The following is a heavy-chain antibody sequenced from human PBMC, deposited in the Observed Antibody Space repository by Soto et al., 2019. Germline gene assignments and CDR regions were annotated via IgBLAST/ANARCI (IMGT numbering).Heavy chain of an antibody. J-gene: IGHJ4*02. Sequence: GGSLRLSCAASGFTFSSFWMTWIRQAPGKGLEWVANIKQDGSEKYYVDSVKGRFTISRDNARNSLFLEMKSLRSEDTAVYSCVRDRSGSYLEGFDYWGQGALVTVSS. V-gene: IGHV3-7*01. CDR2: IKQDGSEK. D-gene: IGHD1-26*01. CDR3: VRDRSGSYLEGFDY. CDR1: GFTFSSFW.